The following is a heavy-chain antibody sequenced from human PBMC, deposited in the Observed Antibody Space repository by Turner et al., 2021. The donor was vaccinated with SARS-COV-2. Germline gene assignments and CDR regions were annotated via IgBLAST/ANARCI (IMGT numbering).Heavy chain of an antibody. CDR3: AKQLGLYSNPMYYFDY. CDR1: GFRFSDYH. CDR2: ISYDGNNK. V-gene: IGHV3-30*18. Sequence: VQLVESGGGLVQPGGSLRLSCAASGFRFSDYHMDWVRQAPGKGLEWVAVISYDGNNKYYADSVKGRFTISRDNSKNTLYLQMNSLRAEDTAVYYCAKQLGLYSNPMYYFDYWGQGTLVTVSS. D-gene: IGHD4-4*01. J-gene: IGHJ4*02.